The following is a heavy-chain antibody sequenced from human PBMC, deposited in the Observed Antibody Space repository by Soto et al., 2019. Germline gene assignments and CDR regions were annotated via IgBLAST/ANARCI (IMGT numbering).Heavy chain of an antibody. Sequence: EVQLVESGGGLVKPGGSLRLSCAASGFTFSNAWMNWVRQAPGKGLEWVGRIKSNIDGGTTDYAAPVKGRFTISRDDSESILYLQMDSLKTEDTAFYYCITKSFDYIDFWGQGTLVTVSS. CDR3: ITKSFDYIDF. J-gene: IGHJ4*02. D-gene: IGHD3-9*01. CDR1: GFTFSNAW. CDR2: IKSNIDGGTT. V-gene: IGHV3-15*07.